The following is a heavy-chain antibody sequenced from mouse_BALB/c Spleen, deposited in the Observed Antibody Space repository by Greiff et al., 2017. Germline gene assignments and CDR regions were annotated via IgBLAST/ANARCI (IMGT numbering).Heavy chain of an antibody. CDR3: ARGRRNYFDY. CDR1: GFTFSDYY. V-gene: IGHV5-4*02. J-gene: IGHJ2*01. Sequence: EVKLVESGGGLVKPGGSLKLSCAASGFTFSDYYMYWVRQTPEKRLEWVATISDGGSYTYYPDSVKGRFTISRDNAKNNLYLQMSSLKSEDTAMYYCARGRRNYFDYWGQGTTLTVSS. CDR2: ISDGGSYT.